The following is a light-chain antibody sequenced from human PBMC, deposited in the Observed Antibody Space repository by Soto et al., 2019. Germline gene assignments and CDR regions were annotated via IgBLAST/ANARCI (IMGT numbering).Light chain of an antibody. J-gene: IGKJ4*01. CDR3: QQYHTWPIT. Sequence: EVVMSQSPATVSVNPGERATLSCRASETVATNLAWYQHKPGQAPRLLISGASTGATGIPARFSGSGSGTEFTLTISSLQSEDCAIYYCQQYHTWPITFGGGTKVDI. CDR2: GAS. V-gene: IGKV3-15*01. CDR1: ETVATN.